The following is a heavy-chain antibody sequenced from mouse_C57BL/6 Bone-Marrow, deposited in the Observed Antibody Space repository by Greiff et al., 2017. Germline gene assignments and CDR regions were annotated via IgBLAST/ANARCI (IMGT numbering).Heavy chain of an antibody. J-gene: IGHJ3*01. V-gene: IGHV5-2*03. CDR3: ASIYYGYDGSY. CDR2: INSDGGST. CDR1: EYEFPSHD. D-gene: IGHD2-2*01. Sequence: EVNVVESGGGLVQPGESLKLSCESNEYEFPSHDMSWVRKTPEKRLELVAAINSDGGSTYYPDTMERRFTISRDNTKKTLYLQMSSLRSEETAMYYCASIYYGYDGSYWGQGTLVTVSA.